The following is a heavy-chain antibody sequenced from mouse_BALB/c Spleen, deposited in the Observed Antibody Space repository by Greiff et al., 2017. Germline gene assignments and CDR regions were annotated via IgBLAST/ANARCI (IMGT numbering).Heavy chain of an antibody. V-gene: IGHV5-4*02. CDR3: AREGDSSGYDYYAMDY. J-gene: IGHJ4*01. CDR2: ISDGGSYT. CDR1: GFTFSDYY. Sequence: EVKLVESGGGLVKPGGSLKLSCAASGFTFSDYYMYWVRQTPEKRLEWVATISDGGSYTYYPDSVKGRFTISRDNAKNNLYLQMSSLKSEDTAMYYCAREGDSSGYDYYAMDYWGQGTSVTVSS. D-gene: IGHD3-2*01.